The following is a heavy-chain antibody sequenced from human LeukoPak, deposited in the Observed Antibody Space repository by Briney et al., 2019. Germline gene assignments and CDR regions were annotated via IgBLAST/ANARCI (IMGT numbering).Heavy chain of an antibody. CDR1: GFTFSTYW. Sequence: PGGSLRLSCAASGFTFSTYWIHWVRHPPAKGLMWVSRINTDGSTTSYADSVKGRFSISRDNAKSTLYLQMSSLRADDTAVYYCVRDMHGPHDYWGQGTLVTVSA. D-gene: IGHD2-2*01. J-gene: IGHJ4*02. V-gene: IGHV3-74*01. CDR3: VRDMHGPHDY. CDR2: INTDGSTT.